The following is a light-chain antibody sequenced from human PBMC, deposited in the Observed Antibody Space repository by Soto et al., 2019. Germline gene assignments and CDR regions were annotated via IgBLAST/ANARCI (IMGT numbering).Light chain of an antibody. Sequence: QSVLTQPPSVSGAPGQRVTISCTGSISNIGAGYDVHWYQQLPGTAPKLLIYINNNRPSGVPDRFSGSKSGTSASLAITGLQAEDEADYYCQSYDNRLSGSVFGGGTQLTVL. CDR1: ISNIGAGYD. CDR2: INN. J-gene: IGLJ3*02. CDR3: QSYDNRLSGSV. V-gene: IGLV1-40*01.